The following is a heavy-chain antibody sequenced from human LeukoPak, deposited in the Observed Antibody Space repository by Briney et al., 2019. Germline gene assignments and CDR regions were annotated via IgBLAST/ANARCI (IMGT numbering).Heavy chain of an antibody. V-gene: IGHV3-33*01. Sequence: PGRSLRLSCAASGFTFSSYGMHWVRQAPGKGLEWVALTWYDGSNKSYGDSVKGRFTISRDISKNTLYLQMSSLRAEDTAVYYCARDQSLLYFDYWGQGTLVTVSS. CDR2: TWYDGSNK. CDR3: ARDQSLLYFDY. CDR1: GFTFSSYG. J-gene: IGHJ4*02. D-gene: IGHD2-15*01.